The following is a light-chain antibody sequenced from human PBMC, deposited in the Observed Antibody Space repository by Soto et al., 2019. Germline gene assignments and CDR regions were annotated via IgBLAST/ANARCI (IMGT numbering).Light chain of an antibody. V-gene: IGKV1-39*01. J-gene: IGKJ1*01. CDR2: AAS. Sequence: GDRVTLSCRASQDITTYLNWYQQKPGKAPKLLIYAASTLQSGVPSRFSGSGSGTVFTLSIKNVQPEDFAIYYCQQSSSTLWTFGQGTKVEVK. CDR1: QDITTY. CDR3: QQSSSTLWT.